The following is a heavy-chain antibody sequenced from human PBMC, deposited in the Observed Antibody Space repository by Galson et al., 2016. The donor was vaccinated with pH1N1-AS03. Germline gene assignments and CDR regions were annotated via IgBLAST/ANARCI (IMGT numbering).Heavy chain of an antibody. CDR1: GFSFSSHW. J-gene: IGHJ2*01. V-gene: IGHV3-7*01. CDR2: IKQDGSEQ. CDR3: VRNRGSRGFHADWYFDV. D-gene: IGHD2-15*01. Sequence: SLRLSCAASGFSFSSHWMRWVRQAPGKGLECVANIKQDGSEQYYVDSVKGRFTISRDNVETALYLQMDGLRGEDTAVYYCVRNRGSRGFHADWYFDVWGPGTVVSVSS.